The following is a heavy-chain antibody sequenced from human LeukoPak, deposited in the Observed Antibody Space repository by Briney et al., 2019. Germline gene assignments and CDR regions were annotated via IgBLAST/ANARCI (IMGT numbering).Heavy chain of an antibody. Sequence: SQTLSLTCAVSGGSISSGGYSWSWIRPPPGTGLEWIGYIYHSGSTYYNPSLKSRVTISVDRSKNQFSLKLSSVTAADTGVYYCARGNYDSSGYRQADAFDIWGQGTMVTVSS. CDR2: IYHSGST. D-gene: IGHD3-22*01. CDR3: ARGNYDSSGYRQADAFDI. J-gene: IGHJ3*02. V-gene: IGHV4-30-2*01. CDR1: GGSISSGGYS.